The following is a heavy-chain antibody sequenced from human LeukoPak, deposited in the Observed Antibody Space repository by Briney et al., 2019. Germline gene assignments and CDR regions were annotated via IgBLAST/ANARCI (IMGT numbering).Heavy chain of an antibody. CDR2: IGRGGDII. Sequence: GGSLRLSCAASGFTFSSYAMSWVRQAPGEGLEWISSIGRGGDIIYYTDSVKGRFTISRDDSKNTLFLQMNSLRVDDTAVYYCARDSYDYVWGSYRYRAFDIWGQGTMVTVSS. V-gene: IGHV3-23*01. CDR3: ARDSYDYVWGSYRYRAFDI. CDR1: GFTFSSYA. D-gene: IGHD3-16*02. J-gene: IGHJ3*02.